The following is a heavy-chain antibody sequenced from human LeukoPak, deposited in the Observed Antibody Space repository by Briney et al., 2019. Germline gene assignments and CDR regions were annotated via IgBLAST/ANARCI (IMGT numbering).Heavy chain of an antibody. CDR2: IYPGDSDT. V-gene: IGHV5-51*01. D-gene: IGHD2-2*01. CDR1: GYSFTSYW. J-gene: IGHJ4*02. CDR3: ARTPLGYCSSTSCYSDY. Sequence: GESLKISCKGSGYSFTSYWIGWVRQMPGKGLEWMGIIYPGDSDTRYSPSFQGQVTISADKSISTAYLQWSSLKASDTAMYYCARTPLGYCSSTSCYSDYWGQGTLVTVSS.